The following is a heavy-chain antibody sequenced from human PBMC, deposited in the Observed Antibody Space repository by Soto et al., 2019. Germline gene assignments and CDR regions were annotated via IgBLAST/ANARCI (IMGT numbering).Heavy chain of an antibody. J-gene: IGHJ4*02. D-gene: IGHD1-26*01. Sequence: QVQLQESGPGLVQPSQTLSLTCTVSGDPITSGDYYWTWIRQSPGKGQEWIGFIYYTGSFDYNPSLKSRLTISLDRSKNQFSLKLTSVTAADTAVYYCAADWEGTDFWGQGTLVTVSS. CDR1: GDPITSGDYY. V-gene: IGHV4-30-4*01. CDR3: AADWEGTDF. CDR2: IYYTGSF.